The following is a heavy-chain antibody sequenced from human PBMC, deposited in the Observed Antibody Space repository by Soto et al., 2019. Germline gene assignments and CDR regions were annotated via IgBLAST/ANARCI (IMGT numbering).Heavy chain of an antibody. V-gene: IGHV3-30-3*01. CDR2: ISYDGSNK. CDR3: ARERVGPTRFGY. CDR1: GFTCSSYA. J-gene: IGHJ4*02. Sequence: QVQLVESGGGVVQPGRSLRLSCAASGFTCSSYAMHWVRQAPGKGLEWVAVISYDGSNKYYADSVKGRFTISRDNSKNTLYLEMNSLRAEDTAVYYCARERVGPTRFGYWGQGILVTVSS. D-gene: IGHD2-2*01.